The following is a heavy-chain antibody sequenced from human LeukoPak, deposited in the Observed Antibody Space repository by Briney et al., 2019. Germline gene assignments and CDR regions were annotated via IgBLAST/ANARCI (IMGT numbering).Heavy chain of an antibody. D-gene: IGHD2-21*01. CDR1: GYTFTSYY. J-gene: IGHJ3*02. CDR2: INPNSGGT. V-gene: IGHV1-2*02. Sequence: ASVKVSCKASGYTFTSYYMHWVRQAPGQGLEWMGWINPNSGGTNYAQKFQGRVTMTRDTSISTAYMELSRLRSDDTAVYYCGREFQRLGAFDMWSQGTMVTVSS. CDR3: GREFQRLGAFDM.